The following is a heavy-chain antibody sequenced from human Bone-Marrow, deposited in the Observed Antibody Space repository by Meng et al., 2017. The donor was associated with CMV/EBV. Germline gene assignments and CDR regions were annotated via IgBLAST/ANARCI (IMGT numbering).Heavy chain of an antibody. CDR1: GTFSSYT. CDR2: FIPILGIA. D-gene: IGHD6-19*01. Sequence: GTFSSYTISWVRHAPGQALEWMGRFIPILGIANYAQKFQGRVTITADKSTSTAYMELSSLRSEDTAVYYGARDPEYSSGWYYWFDPWGQGTLVTVSS. V-gene: IGHV1-69*04. CDR3: ARDPEYSSGWYYWFDP. J-gene: IGHJ5*02.